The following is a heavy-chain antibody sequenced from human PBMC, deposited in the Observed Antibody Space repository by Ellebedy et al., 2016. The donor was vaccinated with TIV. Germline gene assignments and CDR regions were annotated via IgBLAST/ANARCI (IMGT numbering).Heavy chain of an antibody. CDR3: AKSLGCSGGDCYSGHAFDI. CDR2: IHSGGGGTT. Sequence: GESLKISCAASGFTVSSNYMSWARQAPGRGLEWVSVIHSGGGGTTYYADSGKGRFTISRDNSKNTLFLQMNSLRAEDTAVYYCAKSLGCSGGDCYSGHAFDIWGQGTMVTVSS. CDR1: GFTVSSNY. V-gene: IGHV3-53*01. J-gene: IGHJ3*02. D-gene: IGHD2-15*01.